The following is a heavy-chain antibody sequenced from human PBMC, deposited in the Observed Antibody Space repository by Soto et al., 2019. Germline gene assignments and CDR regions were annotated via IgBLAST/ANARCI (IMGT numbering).Heavy chain of an antibody. J-gene: IGHJ3*02. CDR3: ASDYYDSSGPGAFDI. V-gene: IGHV5-10-1*01. CDR1: GYSFTSYW. D-gene: IGHD3-22*01. CDR2: IDPSDSYT. Sequence: GESLKISCKGSGYSFTSYWISWVRQMPGKGLEWMGRIDPSDSYTNYSPSFQGHVTISADKSISTAYLQWSSLKASDTAMYYCASDYYDSSGPGAFDIWGQGTMVTVSS.